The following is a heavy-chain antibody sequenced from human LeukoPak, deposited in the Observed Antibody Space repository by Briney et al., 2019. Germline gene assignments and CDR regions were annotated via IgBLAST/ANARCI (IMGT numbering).Heavy chain of an antibody. D-gene: IGHD4-4*01. CDR1: GFTFSSYA. V-gene: IGHV3-48*04. CDR2: ISSGGSII. Sequence: GGSLRLSCAASGFTFSSYAMSWVRQAPGKGLEWVSYISSGGSIIYYADSVKGRFTISRNNAKNSLYLQMNILRAEDTAVYYCARGHGDYSIYDYWGQGPLVTVSS. CDR3: ARGHGDYSIYDY. J-gene: IGHJ4*02.